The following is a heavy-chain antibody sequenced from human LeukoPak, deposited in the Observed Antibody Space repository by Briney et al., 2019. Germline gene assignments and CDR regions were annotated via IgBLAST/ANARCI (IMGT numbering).Heavy chain of an antibody. Sequence: GASVKVSCKASGYTFTSYGISWVRQAPGQGLEWMAWISAYNGNTNYAQKLQGRVTMTTDTSTSTAYMELRSLRSDDTAVYYCARDCGGDCYPDLPFDYWGQGTLVTVSS. CDR2: ISAYNGNT. D-gene: IGHD2-21*02. J-gene: IGHJ4*02. V-gene: IGHV1-18*01. CDR1: GYTFTSYG. CDR3: ARDCGGDCYPDLPFDY.